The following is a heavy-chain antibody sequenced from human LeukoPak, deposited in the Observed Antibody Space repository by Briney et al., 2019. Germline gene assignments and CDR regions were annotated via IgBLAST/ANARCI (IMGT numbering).Heavy chain of an antibody. CDR2: IIPIFGTA. CDR3: ATMVQYQLLYDAFDI. D-gene: IGHD2-2*01. CDR1: GGTFSSYA. V-gene: IGHV1-69*01. J-gene: IGHJ3*02. Sequence: GSSVKVSCKASGGTFSSYAISWVRQAPGQGLEWMGGIIPIFGTANYAQKFQGRVTITADESTSTAYMELSSLRSEDTAVYYCATMVQYQLLYDAFDIWGQGTMVTVSS.